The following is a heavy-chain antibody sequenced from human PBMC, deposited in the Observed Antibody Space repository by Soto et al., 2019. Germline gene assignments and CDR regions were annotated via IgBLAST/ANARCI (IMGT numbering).Heavy chain of an antibody. D-gene: IGHD1-26*01. J-gene: IGHJ4*02. Sequence: PGGSLRLSCAASGFTFSSYSMNWVRQAPGKGLEWVSSISSSSSYIYYADSVKGRFTISRDNAKNSLYLQMNSLRAEDTAVYYCARDRGRLAPFDYWGQGTLVTVSS. CDR2: ISSSSSYI. V-gene: IGHV3-21*01. CDR1: GFTFSSYS. CDR3: ARDRGRLAPFDY.